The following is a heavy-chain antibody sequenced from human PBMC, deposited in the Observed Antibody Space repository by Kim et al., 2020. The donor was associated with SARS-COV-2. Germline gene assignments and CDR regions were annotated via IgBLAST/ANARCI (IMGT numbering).Heavy chain of an antibody. V-gene: IGHV3-21*01. Sequence: GGSLRLSCAASGFTFSSYGMSWVRQAPGKGLEWVSSISSGGSTKYSAASVSRRFTISSDTANNPLYLQKNSLTADDTALYYSARKTARSFDICGHGT. J-gene: IGHJ3*02. CDR2: ISSGGSTK. CDR3: ARKTARSFDI. CDR1: GFTFSSYG. D-gene: IGHD3-16*01.